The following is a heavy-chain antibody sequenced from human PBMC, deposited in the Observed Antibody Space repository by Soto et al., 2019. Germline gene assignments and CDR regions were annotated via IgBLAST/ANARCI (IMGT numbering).Heavy chain of an antibody. J-gene: IGHJ4*02. CDR1: GYAFNSRY. Sequence: QVQLVQSGGEVKKPGASVKVSCKASGYAFNSRYINWVRQAPGQGLEWMGWISGYSAKTNYAQNLQGRVTMTIDTSTSTAYRELRSLTSDDTAVYYCARGGQWDFLSDYWGQGTLVTVSS. CDR2: ISGYSAKT. D-gene: IGHD1-26*01. CDR3: ARGGQWDFLSDY. V-gene: IGHV1-18*01.